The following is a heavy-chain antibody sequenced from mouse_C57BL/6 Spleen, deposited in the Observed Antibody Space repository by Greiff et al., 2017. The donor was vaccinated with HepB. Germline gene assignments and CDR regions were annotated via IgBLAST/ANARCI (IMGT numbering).Heavy chain of an antibody. Sequence: QVQLQQSGAELARPGASVKMSCKASGYTFTSYTMHWVKQRPGQGLEWIGYINPSSGYTKYNQKFKDKATLTADKSSSTAYMQLSSLTSEDSAVYYCANYGSIPVYAMDYWGQGTSVTVSS. CDR1: GYTFTSYT. CDR2: INPSSGYT. V-gene: IGHV1-4*01. D-gene: IGHD1-1*01. CDR3: ANYGSIPVYAMDY. J-gene: IGHJ4*01.